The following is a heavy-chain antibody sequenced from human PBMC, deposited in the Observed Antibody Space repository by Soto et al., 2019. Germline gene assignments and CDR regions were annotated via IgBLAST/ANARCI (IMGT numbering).Heavy chain of an antibody. CDR2: IYYSGST. Sequence: SETLSLTCTVSGGSISSYYWSWIRQPPGKGLEWIGYIYYSGSTNYNPSLKSRVTISVDTSKNQFSLKLSSVTAADTAVYYCARRVGGYVGGNFDYWGQGTLVTVSS. D-gene: IGHD5-12*01. CDR3: ARRVGGYVGGNFDY. J-gene: IGHJ4*02. CDR1: GGSISSYY. V-gene: IGHV4-59*08.